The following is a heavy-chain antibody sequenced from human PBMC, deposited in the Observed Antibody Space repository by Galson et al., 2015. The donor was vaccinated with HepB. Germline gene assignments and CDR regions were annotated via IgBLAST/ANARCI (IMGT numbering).Heavy chain of an antibody. CDR1: GFTFSSYA. V-gene: IGHV3-30-3*01. CDR3: AGGLRVFDY. J-gene: IGHJ4*02. D-gene: IGHD5-12*01. CDR2: ISYDGSNK. Sequence: SLRLSCAASGFTFSSYAMHWVRQAPGKGLEWVAVISYDGSNKYYADSVKGRFTISRDNSKNTLYLQMNSLRAEDTAVYYCAGGLRVFDYWGQGTLVTVSS.